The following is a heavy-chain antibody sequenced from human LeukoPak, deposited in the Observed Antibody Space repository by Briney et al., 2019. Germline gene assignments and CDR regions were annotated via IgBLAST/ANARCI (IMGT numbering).Heavy chain of an antibody. V-gene: IGHV3-74*01. Sequence: GGSLRLSCAASGFTFSSPWMHWVRQAPGKGLVWVSRINSNGSATAYADSVKGRFTISRDNAENTLYLQMDSLRAEDTAVYYCARGTAGYHSSYFDYWGQGTLVTVSS. CDR2: INSNGSAT. CDR3: ARGTAGYHSSYFDY. J-gene: IGHJ4*02. CDR1: GFTFSSPW. D-gene: IGHD3-16*02.